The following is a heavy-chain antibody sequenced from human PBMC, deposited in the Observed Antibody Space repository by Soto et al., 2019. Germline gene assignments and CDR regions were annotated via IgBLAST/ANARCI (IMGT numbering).Heavy chain of an antibody. CDR2: IKQDGSEK. Sequence: GGSLRLSCAASGFTFSSYWMSWVRQAPGKGLEWVANIKQDGSEKYYVDSVKGRFTISRDNDKNSLYLQMNSLRAEDKSVYYCARARYSSSFDYWGQGTLVTVSS. V-gene: IGHV3-7*01. D-gene: IGHD6-6*01. J-gene: IGHJ4*02. CDR3: ARARYSSSFDY. CDR1: GFTFSSYW.